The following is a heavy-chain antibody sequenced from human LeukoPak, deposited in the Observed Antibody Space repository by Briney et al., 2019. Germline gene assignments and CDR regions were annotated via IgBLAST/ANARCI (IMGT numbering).Heavy chain of an antibody. CDR3: ARDYGSGSYLLYYFDY. CDR2: IWYDGSNK. D-gene: IGHD3-10*01. Sequence: GRSLRLSCAASGFTFSSYGMHWVRQAPGKGLEWVAVIWYDGSNKYYADSVKGRFTISRDNSKNTLYLQMNSLRAEDTAVYYCARDYGSGSYLLYYFDYWGQGTLATVSS. CDR1: GFTFSSYG. J-gene: IGHJ4*02. V-gene: IGHV3-33*01.